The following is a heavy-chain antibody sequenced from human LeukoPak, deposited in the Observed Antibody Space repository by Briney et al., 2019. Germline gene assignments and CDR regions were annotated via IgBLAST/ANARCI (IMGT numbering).Heavy chain of an antibody. CDR3: KWGDYDVLTGYYDPDY. CDR1: GFTFSNYA. J-gene: IGHJ4*02. CDR2: ITGSGGGT. D-gene: IGHD3-9*01. Sequence: PGASLRLSCAASGFTFSNYAMSWVRQAPGKGLEWVSAITGSGGGTYYADSVKGRFTISRENSKNTLYLQVNSLRAEDTAVYCVKWGDYDVLTGYYDPDYWGQGSLVTVSS. V-gene: IGHV3-23*01.